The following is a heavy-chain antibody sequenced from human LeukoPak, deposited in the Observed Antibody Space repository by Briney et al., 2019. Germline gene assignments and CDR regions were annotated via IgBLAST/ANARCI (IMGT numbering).Heavy chain of an antibody. Sequence: TGGSLRLSCAASGFTFSSYSMNWVRQPPGKGLEWIGSIHYTGSTYYNSSLESPVTISIDTSKNQFSLKLSSVTAADTAIYYCARSGDSITGTTWGQGTLVTVSS. D-gene: IGHD1-7*01. J-gene: IGHJ5*02. CDR3: ARSGDSITGTT. V-gene: IGHV4-39*07. CDR2: IHYTGST. CDR1: GFTFSSYS.